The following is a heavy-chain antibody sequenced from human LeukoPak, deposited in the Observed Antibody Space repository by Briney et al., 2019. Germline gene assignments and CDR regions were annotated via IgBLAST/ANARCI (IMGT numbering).Heavy chain of an antibody. J-gene: IGHJ5*02. CDR3: ARLGYCSSTSCSGTDWFDP. Sequence: ASVKVSCKASGYTFTGYYMHWVRQAPGQGLEWMGWINPNSGGTNYAQKFQGWVTMTRDTSISTAYVELSRLRSDDTAVYYCARLGYCSSTSCSGTDWFDPWGQGTLVTVSS. CDR1: GYTFTGYY. CDR2: INPNSGGT. D-gene: IGHD2-2*01. V-gene: IGHV1-2*04.